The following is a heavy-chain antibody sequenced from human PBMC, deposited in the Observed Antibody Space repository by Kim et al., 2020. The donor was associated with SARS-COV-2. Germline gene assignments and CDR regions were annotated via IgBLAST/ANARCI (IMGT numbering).Heavy chain of an antibody. CDR3: ARGFDYYGSWDATSNIDC. D-gene: IGHD3-10*01. CDR1: GGSISSSSYY. V-gene: IGHV4-39*01. J-gene: IGHJ4*02. Sequence: SETLSLTCTVSGGSISSSSYYWGWIRQPPGKGLEWIGSIYYSGSTYYNPSLKSRVTISVDTSKNQFSLKLSSVTAADTAVYYCARGFDYYGSWDATSNIDCWGQGTLVTVSS. CDR2: IYYSGST.